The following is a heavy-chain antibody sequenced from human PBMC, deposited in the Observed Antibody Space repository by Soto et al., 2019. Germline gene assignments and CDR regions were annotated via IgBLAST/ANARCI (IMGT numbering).Heavy chain of an antibody. CDR1: GVSFSGYY. D-gene: IGHD3-10*01. J-gene: IGHJ6*02. CDR2: INHSGST. V-gene: IGHV4-34*01. CDR3: ARVSGSYYYGMDV. Sequence: QVQLQQWGAGLLTPSETLSLTCAVYGVSFSGYYWSWIRQPPGKGLEWMGEINHSGSTNYNPSLTSRVTISIDTYKNQFSLKMSSVTAADTAVYYCARVSGSYYYGMDVWGPGTTVTGSS.